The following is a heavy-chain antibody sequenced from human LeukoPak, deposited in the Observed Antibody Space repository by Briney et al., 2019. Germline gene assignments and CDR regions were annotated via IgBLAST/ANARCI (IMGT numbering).Heavy chain of an antibody. Sequence: GESLKISCKGSGYTFTNYWIAWVRQMPGKGLECMGITYPLNSDTRYSPSFQGQVTISADKSVSTAYLQWSGLKASDTAIYYCARHLDGYNPFDYWGQGTLVTVSS. J-gene: IGHJ4*02. D-gene: IGHD5-24*01. CDR1: GYTFTNYW. V-gene: IGHV5-51*01. CDR3: ARHLDGYNPFDY. CDR2: TYPLNSDT.